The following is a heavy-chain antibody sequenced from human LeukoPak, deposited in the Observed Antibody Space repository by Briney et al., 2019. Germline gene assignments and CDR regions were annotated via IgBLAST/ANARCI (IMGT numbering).Heavy chain of an antibody. CDR2: TSYDGSNK. J-gene: IGHJ4*02. CDR3: ARLPDGETYVGHCHFDS. Sequence: GRSLRLSCAASGFTFSSYAMHWVRQAPGKGLEWVAVTSYDGSNKYYADSVKGRFTISRDNSKNTMYLQMNSLRAEDTAVYYCARLPDGETYVGHCHFDSWGQGILVTVSS. D-gene: IGHD4-17*01. CDR1: GFTFSSYA. V-gene: IGHV3-30-3*01.